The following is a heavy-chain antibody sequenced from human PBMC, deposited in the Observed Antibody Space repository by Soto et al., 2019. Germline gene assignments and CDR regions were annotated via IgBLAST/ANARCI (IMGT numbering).Heavy chain of an antibody. J-gene: IGHJ4*02. Sequence: SETLSLTCAVYGGSFANYYWNWIRQPPGKGLEWIGEINYSGSTDYSPSLKSRVNIAVDMSTNHFSLTLISVTAADTAVYYCAFPATADFDYWGKGILVTVSS. V-gene: IGHV4-34*01. CDR3: AFPATADFDY. CDR2: INYSGST. D-gene: IGHD6-13*01. CDR1: GGSFANYY.